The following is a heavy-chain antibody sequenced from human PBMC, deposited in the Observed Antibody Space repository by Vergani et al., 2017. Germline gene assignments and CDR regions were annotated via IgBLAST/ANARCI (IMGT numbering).Heavy chain of an antibody. D-gene: IGHD3-9*01. CDR1: GYTFSNYY. Sequence: QVQVVQSGAEVKKSGASVKVSCKTSGYTFSNYYMHWVRQAPGQGLEWRGIINPSGGHTNYAQKFQGRVTMTRDTSTSTVYMVLSSLRSEDTAIYYCARGDYGILTGYRYWGQGTLVTVSA. CDR3: ARGDYGILTGYRY. V-gene: IGHV1-46*03. CDR2: INPSGGHT. J-gene: IGHJ4*02.